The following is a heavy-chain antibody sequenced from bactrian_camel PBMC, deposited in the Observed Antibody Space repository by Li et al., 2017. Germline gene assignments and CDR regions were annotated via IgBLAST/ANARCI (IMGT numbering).Heavy chain of an antibody. V-gene: IGHV3S40*01. Sequence: VQLVESGGGLVQPGGSLRLSCEASGFAFGTYEMSWVRQAPGKGLEWISAISQSGRSTYYRDSVKGRFTISRDNAKNTMYLQMNSLKAEDTAMYYCAAGRQCPRTVVAVLWDYGGRGTQVTVS. CDR3: AAGRQCPRTVVAVLWDY. CDR1: GFAFGTYE. CDR2: ISQSGRST. D-gene: IGHD6*01. J-gene: IGHJ4*01.